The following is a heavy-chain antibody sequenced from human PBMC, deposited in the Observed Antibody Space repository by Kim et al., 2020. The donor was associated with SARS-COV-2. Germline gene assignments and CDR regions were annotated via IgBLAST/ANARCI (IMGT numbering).Heavy chain of an antibody. J-gene: IGHJ4*02. CDR3: TTDLTIFGGDPYYFDY. CDR1: GFTFSNAW. V-gene: IGHV3-15*01. Sequence: GGSLRLSCAASGFTFSNAWMSWVRQAPGKGLEWVGRIKSKTDGGTTDYAAPVKGRFTISRDDSKNTLYLQMNSLKTEDTAVYYCTTDLTIFGGDPYYFDYWGQGTLVTVSS. CDR2: IKSKTDGGTT. D-gene: IGHD3-3*01.